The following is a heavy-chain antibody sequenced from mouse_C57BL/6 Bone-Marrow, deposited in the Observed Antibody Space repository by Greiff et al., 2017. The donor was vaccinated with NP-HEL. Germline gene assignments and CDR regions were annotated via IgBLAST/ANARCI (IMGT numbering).Heavy chain of an antibody. CDR1: GYTFTSYW. V-gene: IGHV1-64*01. CDR2: IHPNSGST. Sequence: QVQLQQSGAELVKPGASVKLSCKASGYTFTSYWMHWVKQRPGQGLEWIGMIHPNSGSTNYNEKFKSKATLTVDKSTSTAYMQLSSLTSEDSAVYDCARLGYGNLRYAMDYGGQGTSVTVSS. J-gene: IGHJ4*01. CDR3: ARLGYGNLRYAMDY. D-gene: IGHD2-1*01.